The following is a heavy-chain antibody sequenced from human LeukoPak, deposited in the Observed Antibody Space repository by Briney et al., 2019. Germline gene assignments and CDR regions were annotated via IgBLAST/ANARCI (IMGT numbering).Heavy chain of an antibody. CDR2: ISSSSSYI. CDR3: ASGRGRASDYYYGMDV. CDR1: GFTFSSYS. V-gene: IGHV3-21*04. J-gene: IGHJ6*02. Sequence: PGGSLRLSCAASGFTFSSYSMNWVRQAPGKGLEWVSSISSSSSYIYYADSVKGRFTISRDNSKNTLYLQMNSLRAEDTAGYYCASGRGRASDYYYGMDVWGQGTTVTVSS. D-gene: IGHD3-10*01.